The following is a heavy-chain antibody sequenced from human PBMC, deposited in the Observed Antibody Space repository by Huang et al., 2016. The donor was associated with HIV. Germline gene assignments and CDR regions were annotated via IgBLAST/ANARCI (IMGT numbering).Heavy chain of an antibody. CDR2: ISNDGSNN. V-gene: IGHV3-30-3*01. CDR1: GFPFNNPA. Sequence: QVQLVESGGGVVQPGRYLRLSCAASGFPFNNPAMHWVRQAPGKGLDWVAVISNDGSNNYYADSVKGRFTISRDSSKSTLFLHMTSLRTEDTAVYYCARAKDTWDAYDIWGQGTMVIVSS. J-gene: IGHJ3*02. CDR3: ARAKDTWDAYDI. D-gene: IGHD5-18*01.